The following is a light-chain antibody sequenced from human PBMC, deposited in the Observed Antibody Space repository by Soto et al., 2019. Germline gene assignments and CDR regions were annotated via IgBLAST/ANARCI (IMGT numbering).Light chain of an antibody. CDR1: SSDVGGYNY. Sequence: SALTQPPSASGSPGQSVTISCTGTSSDVGGYNYVSWYQQHPGKAPKLMMYEVSKRPSGVPDRFSGSKSGNTASLTVSGLQAEDEADYYCKSYAGSNNFEFGGGTKLTVL. V-gene: IGLV2-8*01. CDR3: KSYAGSNNFE. J-gene: IGLJ2*01. CDR2: EVS.